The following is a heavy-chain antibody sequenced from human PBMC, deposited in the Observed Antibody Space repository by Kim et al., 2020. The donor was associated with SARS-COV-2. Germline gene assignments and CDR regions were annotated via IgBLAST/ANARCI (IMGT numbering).Heavy chain of an antibody. CDR3: ATSYDSSGYSDYYYYAMDV. J-gene: IGHJ6*02. D-gene: IGHD3-22*01. CDR1: GYSFTNSW. Sequence: GESLKISCKSSGYSFTNSWIGWVRQMPGKGLEWMGIIYPDDSDTRYNPSFQGQVTISADKSISTAYLQWSSLKASDTAMYYCATSYDSSGYSDYYYYAMDVWGQGTTVTVSS. CDR2: IYPDDSDT. V-gene: IGHV5-51*01.